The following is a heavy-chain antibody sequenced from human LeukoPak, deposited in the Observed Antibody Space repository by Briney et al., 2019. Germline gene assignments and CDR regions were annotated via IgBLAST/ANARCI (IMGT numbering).Heavy chain of an antibody. V-gene: IGHV3-7*03. CDR3: AKEEWLLAVYFDY. D-gene: IGHD3-3*01. CDR2: IKQDESEK. Sequence: GGSLRLSCAASGFTLSRYWMSWVRQAPGEGPEWVANIKQDESEKDYADSVRGRFTISRDNAKNSLFLQMNSLRAEDTAVYYCAKEEWLLAVYFDYWGQGTLVTVSS. J-gene: IGHJ4*02. CDR1: GFTLSRYW.